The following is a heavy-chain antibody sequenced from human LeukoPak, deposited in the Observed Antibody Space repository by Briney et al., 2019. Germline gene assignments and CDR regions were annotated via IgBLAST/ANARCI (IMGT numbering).Heavy chain of an antibody. V-gene: IGHV4-34*01. CDR3: GRGPIYSYGYDAFDI. J-gene: IGHJ3*02. Sequence: PSETLSLTCSVFSCTFSGYYWTWHRHSPGKGLVGFGEIKHSGSTNYNPSLKCRITISVDTSKKQFSLKLSSVTAADTAVYYWGRGPIYSYGYDAFDIWGQRTMVNV. D-gene: IGHD5-18*01. CDR2: IKHSGST. CDR1: SCTFSGYY.